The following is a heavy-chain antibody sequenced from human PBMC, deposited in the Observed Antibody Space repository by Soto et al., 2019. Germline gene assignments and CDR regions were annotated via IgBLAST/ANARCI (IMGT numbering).Heavy chain of an antibody. Sequence: ASVKVSCKASGYTFTSYGISWVRQAPGQGLEWMGWISAYNGNTNYAQKLQGRVTMTTDTSTSTAYMELRSLRSDDTAVHYCARTSGYCSGGSCYRNWFDPWGQGTLVTVSS. J-gene: IGHJ5*02. CDR2: ISAYNGNT. CDR3: ARTSGYCSGGSCYRNWFDP. D-gene: IGHD2-15*01. CDR1: GYTFTSYG. V-gene: IGHV1-18*01.